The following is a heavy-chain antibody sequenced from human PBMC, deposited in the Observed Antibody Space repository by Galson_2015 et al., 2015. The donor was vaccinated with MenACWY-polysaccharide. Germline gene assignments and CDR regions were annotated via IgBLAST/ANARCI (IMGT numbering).Heavy chain of an antibody. CDR1: GFSFSSYA. CDR3: AKAYIAVIPDAAYNH. J-gene: IGHJ4*02. V-gene: IGHV3-23*01. Sequence: SLRLSCAASGFSFSSYAMSWVRQAPGKGLEWVSGISSSGGDTYYADSVKGRFTISRDNSKSTLFLQMNSLRAEDTAIYYCAKAYIAVIPDAAYNHRGPGTLATVSS. D-gene: IGHD1-14*01. CDR2: ISSSGGDT.